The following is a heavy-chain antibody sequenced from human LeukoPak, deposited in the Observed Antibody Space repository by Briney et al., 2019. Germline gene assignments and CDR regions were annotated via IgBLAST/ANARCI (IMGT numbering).Heavy chain of an antibody. CDR3: ARLAAAGTLYYGMDV. V-gene: IGHV4-59*08. J-gene: IGHJ6*02. Sequence: PSETLSLTCTVSGGPISSYYWSWIRQPPGKGLEWIGYIYYSGSTNYNPSLKSRVTISVDTSKNQFSLKLSSVTAADTAVYYCARLAAAGTLYYGMDVWGQGTTVTVSS. CDR2: IYYSGST. CDR1: GGPISSYY. D-gene: IGHD6-13*01.